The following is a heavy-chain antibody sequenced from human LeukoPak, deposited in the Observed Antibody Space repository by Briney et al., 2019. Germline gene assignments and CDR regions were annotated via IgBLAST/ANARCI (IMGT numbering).Heavy chain of an antibody. CDR1: GGSISSYY. D-gene: IGHD1-26*01. CDR2: IYYSGST. V-gene: IGHV4-59*01. CDR3: ARVPSWESKYYFDY. J-gene: IGHJ4*02. Sequence: SETLSLTCTVSGGSISSYYWSWIRQPPGKGLEWIGYIYYSGSTNYNPSLKSRATISVDTSKNQFSLKLSSVTAADTAVYYCARVPSWESKYYFDYWGQGTLVTVSS.